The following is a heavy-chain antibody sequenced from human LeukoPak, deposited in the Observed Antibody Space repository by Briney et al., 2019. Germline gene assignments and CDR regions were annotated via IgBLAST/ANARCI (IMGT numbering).Heavy chain of an antibody. CDR1: GGSINDYY. J-gene: IGHJ4*02. D-gene: IGHD6-13*01. CDR3: ARHVSASSSWTH. Sequence: SETLSLTCTVSGGSINDYYWSWIRQSPGKGLEWIGYVFYSGSTNYNPSLKSRVTISVDTSKNRFSLKVSSVTAADTAVYYCARHVSASSSWTHWGQGTLVTVSS. CDR2: VFYSGST. V-gene: IGHV4-59*08.